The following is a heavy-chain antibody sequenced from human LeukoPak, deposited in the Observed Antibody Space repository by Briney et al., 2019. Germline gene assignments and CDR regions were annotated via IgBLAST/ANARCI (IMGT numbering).Heavy chain of an antibody. CDR3: ARDQYCSSTSCYLEFWFDP. V-gene: IGHV1-69*05. CDR2: IIPIFGTA. Sequence: SVKVSCEASGGTFSSYAISWVRQAPGQGLERMGRIIPIFGTANYAQKFQGRVTITTDESTSTAYMELSSLRSEDTAVYYCARDQYCSSTSCYLEFWFDPWGQGTLVTVSS. J-gene: IGHJ5*02. D-gene: IGHD2-2*01. CDR1: GGTFSSYA.